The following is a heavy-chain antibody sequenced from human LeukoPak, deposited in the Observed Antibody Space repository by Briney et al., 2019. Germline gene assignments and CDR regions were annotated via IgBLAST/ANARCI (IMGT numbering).Heavy chain of an antibody. V-gene: IGHV3-48*01. CDR1: GFTFSNAW. Sequence: PGGSLRLSCAASGFTFSNAWMNWVRQAPGKGLEWVSYISSSSSTIHYADSVKGPFTISRDNAKNSLYLQMNSLRAEDTAVYYCAKQSGSYAGYFDYWGQGTLVTVSS. CDR3: AKQSGSYAGYFDY. CDR2: ISSSSSTI. J-gene: IGHJ4*02. D-gene: IGHD1-26*01.